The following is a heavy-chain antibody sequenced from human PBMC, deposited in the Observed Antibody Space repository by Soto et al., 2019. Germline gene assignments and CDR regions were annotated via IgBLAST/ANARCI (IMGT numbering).Heavy chain of an antibody. V-gene: IGHV5-51*01. CDR1: GYNFTSYW. D-gene: IGHD5-18*01. Sequence: PGESLKISCKGSGYNFTSYWIGWVRQMPGKGLEWMGIIYPGDSDTRYSPSFQGQVTISADKSISTAYLQWSSLKASDTAMYYCARQSRGYSYGSGYYYGMDVWGQGTTVTVSS. J-gene: IGHJ6*02. CDR2: IYPGDSDT. CDR3: ARQSRGYSYGSGYYYGMDV.